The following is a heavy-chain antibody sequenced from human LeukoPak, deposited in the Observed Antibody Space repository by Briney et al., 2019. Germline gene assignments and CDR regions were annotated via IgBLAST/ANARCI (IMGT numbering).Heavy chain of an antibody. CDR2: ISPTGSTT. J-gene: IGHJ4*02. Sequence: PGRSLRLSCTASGFSFSGHWMHWARQLPGKGLVWVSRISPTGSTTSYADSVKGRFTVSRDNAKNTLYLQVNNLRAEDTAVYYCARGPNSNWSGLDFWGQGILLTVSS. D-gene: IGHD6-6*01. V-gene: IGHV3-74*01. CDR1: GFSFSGHW. CDR3: ARGPNSNWSGLDF.